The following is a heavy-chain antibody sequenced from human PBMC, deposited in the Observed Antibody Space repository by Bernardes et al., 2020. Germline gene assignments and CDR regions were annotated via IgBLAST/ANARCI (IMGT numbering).Heavy chain of an antibody. J-gene: IGHJ6*03. V-gene: IGHV4-59*01. Sequence: SEPLSLTCTVSGGSIRSYYWSWIRQPPGKGLEWIGYIYYSGSTNYNPSLKSRVTISVDTSKNQFSLKLSSVTAADTAVYYCAREVVVPAAYHFYYYYYMDVWGKGTTVTVSS. D-gene: IGHD2-2*01. CDR1: GGSIRSYY. CDR3: AREVVVPAAYHFYYYYYMDV. CDR2: IYYSGST.